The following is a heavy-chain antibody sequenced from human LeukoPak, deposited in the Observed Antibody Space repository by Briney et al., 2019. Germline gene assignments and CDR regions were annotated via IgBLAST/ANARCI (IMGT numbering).Heavy chain of an antibody. J-gene: IGHJ4*02. V-gene: IGHV3-9*01. D-gene: IGHD5-24*01. Sequence: GRSLRLSCVASGFTFDDYAMHWVRQAPGKGLEWVSGITWNSGTVGYADSVKGRFTISRDNAKNSLYLQMNSLRAEDTAVYYCAREGDGYNLGYFDYWGQGTLVTVSS. CDR2: ITWNSGTV. CDR3: AREGDGYNLGYFDY. CDR1: GFTFDDYA.